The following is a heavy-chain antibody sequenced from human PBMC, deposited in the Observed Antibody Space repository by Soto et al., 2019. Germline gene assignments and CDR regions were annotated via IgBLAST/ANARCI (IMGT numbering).Heavy chain of an antibody. V-gene: IGHV3-33*01. CDR1: GFTFSSYG. Sequence: GGSLRLSCAASGFTFSSYGMHWVRQAPGKGLEWVAVIWYDGSNKYYADSVKGRFTISRDNSKNTLYLQMNSLRAEDTAVYYCARDLNYDYFWGRSYGRDVWGQGTTDTVSS. CDR2: IWYDGSNK. CDR3: ARDLNYDYFWGRSYGRDV. D-gene: IGHD3-16*01. J-gene: IGHJ6*02.